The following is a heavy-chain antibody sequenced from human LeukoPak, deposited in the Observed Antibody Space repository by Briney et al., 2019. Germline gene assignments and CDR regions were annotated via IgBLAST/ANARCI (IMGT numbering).Heavy chain of an antibody. CDR3: ARGGGSSWIDY. Sequence: SGPTLVNPTQTLTLTCTFSGFSLTTSGMRVSWIRQPPGKALEWLARIDWDDDKFYSTSLKTRLTISKDTSKNQVVLTMTNMDPVDTATYYCARGGGSSWIDYLGQGTLVTVSS. J-gene: IGHJ4*02. CDR1: GFSLTTSGMR. V-gene: IGHV2-70*04. CDR2: IDWDDDK. D-gene: IGHD2-15*01.